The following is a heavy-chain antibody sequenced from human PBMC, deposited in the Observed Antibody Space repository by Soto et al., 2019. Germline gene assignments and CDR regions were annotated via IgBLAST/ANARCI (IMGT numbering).Heavy chain of an antibody. CDR1: GVPFSKFI. CDR2: IIPIFGTA. Sequence: SLKVSLKASGVPFSKFIVTWVRHAPGLGLEWVGGIIPIFGTANYAQKFQGRVTITADESTSTSYKEVNNLSSEDTAVYYCAKVWMCSLMGYYCG. CDR3: AKVWMCSLMGYYCG. V-gene: IGHV1-69*01. D-gene: IGHD1-1*01. J-gene: IGHJ6*01.